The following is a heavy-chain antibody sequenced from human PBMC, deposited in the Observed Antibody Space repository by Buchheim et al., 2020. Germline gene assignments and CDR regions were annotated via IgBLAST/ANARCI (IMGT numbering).Heavy chain of an antibody. J-gene: IGHJ6*02. CDR2: IYYSGST. CDR3: ARDLYSGSYCDYGMDV. D-gene: IGHD1-26*01. CDR1: GGSVSSGSYY. Sequence: QVQLQESGPGLVKPSETLSLTCTVSGGSVSSGSYYWSWIRQPPGKGLEWIGDIYYSGSTNYNPSLKSRVTISVETSKNQFSLKLSSVTAADTAVYYCARDLYSGSYCDYGMDVWGQGTT. V-gene: IGHV4-61*01.